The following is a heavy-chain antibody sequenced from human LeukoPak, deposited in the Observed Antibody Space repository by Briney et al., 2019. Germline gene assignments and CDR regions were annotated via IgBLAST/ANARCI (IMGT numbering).Heavy chain of an antibody. CDR2: VYNSGST. J-gene: IGHJ5*02. Sequence: PSETLSLTCTVSGGSISSANYYWGRIRQPPGKGLEWIGSVYNSGSTYYNPSLKSRVIVSLAMSQNQFSLRLTSVTAADTAVYYCARDTGQYAPGTPGFTRFDPWGQGALVTVSS. D-gene: IGHD3-10*01. CDR3: ARDTGQYAPGTPGFTRFDP. CDR1: GGSISSANYY. V-gene: IGHV4-39*07.